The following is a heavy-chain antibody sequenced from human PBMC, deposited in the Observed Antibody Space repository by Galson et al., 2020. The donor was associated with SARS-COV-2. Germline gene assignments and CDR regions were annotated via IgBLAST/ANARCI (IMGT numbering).Heavy chain of an antibody. J-gene: IGHJ6*03. Sequence: GGSLRLSCAASGFTFSSYAMHWVRQAPGKGLEWVAVISYDGSNKYYADSVKGRFTISRDNSKNTLYLQMNSLRAEDTAVYYCAKGPRLYYDFWSGYPRPEAGGNTYYYYYMDVWGKGTTVTVSS. CDR1: GFTFSSYA. CDR3: AKGPRLYYDFWSGYPRPEAGGNTYYYYYMDV. V-gene: IGHV3-30*04. D-gene: IGHD3-3*01. CDR2: ISYDGSNK.